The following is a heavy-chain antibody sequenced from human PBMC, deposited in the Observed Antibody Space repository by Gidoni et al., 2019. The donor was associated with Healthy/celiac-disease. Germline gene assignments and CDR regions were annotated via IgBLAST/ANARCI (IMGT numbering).Heavy chain of an antibody. Sequence: QVQLQESGPGLVQPSETLSLTCTVPAGSISSYYWSWIRQPPGKGLEWIGYIYYMGSTNYNPSLKSRVTIAVDTSKNQFSLKLSSVTAADTAVYYCARQIGWYWVYWGQGTLVTVSS. CDR2: IYYMGST. J-gene: IGHJ4*02. CDR1: AGSISSYY. CDR3: ARQIGWYWVY. V-gene: IGHV4-59*08. D-gene: IGHD6-19*01.